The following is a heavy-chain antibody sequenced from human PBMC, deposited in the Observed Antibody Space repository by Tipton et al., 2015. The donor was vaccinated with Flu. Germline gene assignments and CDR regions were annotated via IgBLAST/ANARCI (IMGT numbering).Heavy chain of an antibody. V-gene: IGHV4-59*12. J-gene: IGHJ4*02. D-gene: IGHD2-2*01. CDR2: IYNSQYT. CDR1: GAFFTSYY. Sequence: TLSLTCTVSGAFFTSYYWHWIRQPPGKGLEWIGYIYNSQYTKYNPSLKSRVTISVDTSKKQFSLQLRSVTAADTVVYYCARDPSLGMPDYFASWGQGTLVTASS. CDR3: ARDPSLGMPDYFAS.